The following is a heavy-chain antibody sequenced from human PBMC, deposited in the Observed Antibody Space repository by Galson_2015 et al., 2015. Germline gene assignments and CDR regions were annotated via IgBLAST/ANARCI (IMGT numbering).Heavy chain of an antibody. CDR1: GFTFDDYA. V-gene: IGHV3-9*01. CDR3: AKDYDSSGYFDAFDI. D-gene: IGHD3-22*01. CDR2: ISWNSGST. J-gene: IGHJ3*02. Sequence: SLRLSCAASGFTFDDYAMHWVRQAPGKGLEWVSGISWNSGSTGYADSVKGRFTISRDNAKNSLYLQMNSLRAEDTALYYCAKDYDSSGYFDAFDIWGQGTMVTVSS.